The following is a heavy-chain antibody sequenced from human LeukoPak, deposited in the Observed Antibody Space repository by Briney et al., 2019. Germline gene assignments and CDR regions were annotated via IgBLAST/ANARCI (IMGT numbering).Heavy chain of an antibody. CDR1: GGSISSYY. V-gene: IGHV4-59*08. J-gene: IGHJ3*02. CDR3: ARVGRGPLDAFDI. CDR2: IYYGGST. D-gene: IGHD3-10*01. Sequence: PSETLSLTCTVSGGSISSYYWSWIRQPPGKGLEWIGYIYYGGSTNYNPSLKSRVTISVDTSKNQFSLKLSSVTAADTAVYYCARVGRGPLDAFDIWGQGTMVTVSS.